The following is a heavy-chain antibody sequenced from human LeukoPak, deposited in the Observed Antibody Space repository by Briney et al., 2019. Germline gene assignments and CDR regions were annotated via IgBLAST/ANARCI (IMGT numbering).Heavy chain of an antibody. CDR3: ARGSEPNYYYYMDV. CDR1: VYTFTIYA. D-gene: IGHD1-14*01. J-gene: IGHJ6*03. V-gene: IGHV7-4-1*02. Sequence: ASVTVSLKASVYTFTIYAMNWVRQAPGQGLEWMGWINTNTGNPTYAQGFTGRFVFSLDTSFSTAYLQSSSLKAEDTAVYYCARGSEPNYYYYMDVWGKGTTVTVSS. CDR2: INTNTGNP.